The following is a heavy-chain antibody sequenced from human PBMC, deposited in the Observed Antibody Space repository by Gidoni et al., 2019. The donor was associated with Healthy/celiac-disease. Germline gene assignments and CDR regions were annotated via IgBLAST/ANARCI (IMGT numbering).Heavy chain of an antibody. CDR2: IWYDGSNK. V-gene: IGHV3-33*01. CDR1: GFTFSSHG. J-gene: IGHJ6*02. CDR3: ARDEAYCSSTSCIGGGVYYYYGRDV. D-gene: IGHD2-2*01. Sequence: QVQLVESVGGVVQPVRSLRLSCAASGFTFSSHGMHWVRQAPGKGLEWVAVIWYDGSNKYYAESGKGRFTSARDNSKNTRYLQMNSLRAEDTAVYDCARDEAYCSSTSCIGGGVYYYYGRDVWGQGTTVTVSS.